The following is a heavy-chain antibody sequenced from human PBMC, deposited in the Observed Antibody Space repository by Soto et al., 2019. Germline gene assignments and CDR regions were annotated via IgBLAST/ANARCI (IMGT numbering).Heavy chain of an antibody. CDR2: INHSGST. D-gene: IGHD3-16*02. V-gene: IGHV4-34*01. CDR3: ARACIWGSYRPTPYYFDY. J-gene: IGHJ4*02. CDR1: GGSFSGYY. Sequence: PSETLSLTCAVYGGSFSGYYWSWIRQPPGKGLEWIGEINHSGSTNYNPSLKSRVTISVDTSKNQFSLKLSSVTAADTAVYYCARACIWGSYRPTPYYFDYWGQGTLVTVSS.